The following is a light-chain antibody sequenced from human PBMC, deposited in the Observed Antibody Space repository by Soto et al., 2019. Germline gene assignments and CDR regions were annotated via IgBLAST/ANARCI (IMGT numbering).Light chain of an antibody. CDR3: SVYTRTSTYV. V-gene: IGLV2-14*03. CDR1: HSDIGTYNY. CDR2: GVS. J-gene: IGLJ1*01. Sequence: QSALTQPASLSGSPGQSITIPCTGTHSDIGTYNYVSWYQQHPGKAPQIIIYGVSNRPSGVPDRFSGSRSGNTASLSISGLQAEDEGDYYCSVYTRTSTYVFGTGTKVTVL.